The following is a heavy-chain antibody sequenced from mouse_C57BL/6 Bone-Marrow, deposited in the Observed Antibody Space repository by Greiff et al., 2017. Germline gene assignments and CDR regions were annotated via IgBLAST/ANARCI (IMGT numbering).Heavy chain of an antibody. J-gene: IGHJ3*01. CDR2: ISNLAYSI. Sequence: EVMLVESGGGLVQPGGSLKLSCAASGFTFSDYGMAWVRQAPRKGTEWVAFISNLAYSIYYADTVTGRFTISRENAKNTLYLEMSSLRSEDTAMYYCARKDRLGFAYWGQGTLVTVSA. V-gene: IGHV5-15*01. CDR3: ARKDRLGFAY. CDR1: GFTFSDYG. D-gene: IGHD2-4*01.